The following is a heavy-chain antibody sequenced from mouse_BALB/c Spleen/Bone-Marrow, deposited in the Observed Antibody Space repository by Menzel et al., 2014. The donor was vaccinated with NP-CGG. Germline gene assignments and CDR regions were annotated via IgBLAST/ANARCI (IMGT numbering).Heavy chain of an antibody. CDR3: ARGRYDGGDYYAMDY. D-gene: IGHD2-14*01. V-gene: IGHV1-66*01. J-gene: IGHJ4*01. Sequence: VKLMESGPELVKPGASVKISCKASGYSFTSYYIHWVKQRPGQGLEWIGWIFPGSGNTKYNEKFKGKATLTADTSSSAAYMQLSSLTSEDSAVYFCARGRYDGGDYYAMDYWGQGTSVTVSS. CDR1: GYSFTSYY. CDR2: IFPGSGNT.